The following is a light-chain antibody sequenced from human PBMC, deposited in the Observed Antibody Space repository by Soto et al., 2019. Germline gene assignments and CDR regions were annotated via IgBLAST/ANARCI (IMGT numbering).Light chain of an antibody. V-gene: IGKV1-5*01. Sequence: DIQMTQSPSTLSASVGDTVTITCRASESIDNWLAWYQQKPGKAPKLLIFAASTLVRGVPSRFSGRGSGTHFTFTISSLQTEDIGTYYCQQYDILPITFGRGTRLEIK. CDR2: AAS. CDR3: QQYDILPIT. J-gene: IGKJ5*01. CDR1: ESIDNW.